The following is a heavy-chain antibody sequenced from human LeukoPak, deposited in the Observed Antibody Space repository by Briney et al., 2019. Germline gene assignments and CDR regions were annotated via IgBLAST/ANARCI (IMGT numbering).Heavy chain of an antibody. V-gene: IGHV4-30-4*08. Sequence: PSETLSLTCTVSGGSISSGDYYWGWIRQPPGKGLEWIGYIYYSGTTCYNPSLRSQVTISVDTSKNQFSLKLTSVTAADTAVYYCARGYCSGGRCYHPWGQGTLVTVSS. CDR3: ARGYCSGGRCYHP. CDR2: IYYSGTT. J-gene: IGHJ5*02. CDR1: GGSISSGDYY. D-gene: IGHD2-15*01.